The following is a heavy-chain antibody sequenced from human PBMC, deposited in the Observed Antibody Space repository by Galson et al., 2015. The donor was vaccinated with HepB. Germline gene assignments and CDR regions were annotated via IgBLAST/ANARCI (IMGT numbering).Heavy chain of an antibody. CDR1: GYTLTELS. Sequence: SVKVSCKVSGYTLTELSMHWVRQAPGKGLEWMGGFDPEDGETIYAQKFQGRVTMTEDTSTDTAYMELSSLRSEDTAVYYCATDGDILTGYPPYYWGQGTLVTVSS. V-gene: IGHV1-24*01. D-gene: IGHD3-9*01. CDR2: FDPEDGET. CDR3: ATDGDILTGYPPYY. J-gene: IGHJ4*02.